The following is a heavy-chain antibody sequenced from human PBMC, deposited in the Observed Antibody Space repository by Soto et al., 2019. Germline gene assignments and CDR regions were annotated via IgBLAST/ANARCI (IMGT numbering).Heavy chain of an antibody. CDR1: GFTVTNKY. CDR2: IYSGGST. CDR3: ARVDYSDYGWYFDL. J-gene: IGHJ2*01. Sequence: EVQLVESGGGLIQPGGSLRLSCAASGFTVTNKYMTWVRQAPGRGLEWVSVIYSGGSTSYADSVKGRFTISRDNSKNILYLQMNSLRAEDTAVYYCARVDYSDYGWYFDLWGRGTMVTVSS. D-gene: IGHD4-17*01. V-gene: IGHV3-53*01.